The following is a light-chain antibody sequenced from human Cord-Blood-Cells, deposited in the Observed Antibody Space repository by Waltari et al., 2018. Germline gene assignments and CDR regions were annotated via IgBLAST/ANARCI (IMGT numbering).Light chain of an antibody. CDR3: SSYTSSSTVV. J-gene: IGLJ2*01. CDR2: EVS. V-gene: IGLV2-14*01. CDR1: SSAVGGYHY. Sequence: QSALTQPASVSGSPGQSITISCPGTSSAVGGYHYVSWYQQHPGKAPKLMIYEVSNRPSGVSNRFPGSKSGNTASLTISGLQAEDEADYYCSSYTSSSTVVFGGGTKLTVL.